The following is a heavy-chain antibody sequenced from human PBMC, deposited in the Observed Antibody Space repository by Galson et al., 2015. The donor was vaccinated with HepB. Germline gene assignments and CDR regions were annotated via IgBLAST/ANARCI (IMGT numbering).Heavy chain of an antibody. J-gene: IGHJ4*02. CDR3: TAGLTDSSDFDY. CDR2: IKSKTDGGTT. D-gene: IGHD6-13*01. Sequence: SLRLSCAASGFTFSNAWMNWVRQAPGKGLEWVGRIKSKTDGGTTDYAAPVKGRFTISRDDSKNTLYLQMNSLKTEDTAVYYCTAGLTDSSDFDYWGQGTLVTISS. CDR1: GFTFSNAW. V-gene: IGHV3-15*07.